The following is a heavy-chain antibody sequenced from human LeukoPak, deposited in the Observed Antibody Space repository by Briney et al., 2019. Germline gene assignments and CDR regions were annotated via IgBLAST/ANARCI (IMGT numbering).Heavy chain of an antibody. CDR1: GGSISGYY. D-gene: IGHD7-27*01. CDR3: ARHTSYRNWGDFDY. V-gene: IGHV4-59*08. J-gene: IGHJ4*02. Sequence: PSETLSPTCTVPGGSISGYYWSWIRQPPGKGQEYIGYIYSSGRTNYNPSLKGRVTMSVDTSKNQVSLRVTSVTAADTAVYYCARHTSYRNWGDFDYWGQGTLVTVSS. CDR2: IYSSGRT.